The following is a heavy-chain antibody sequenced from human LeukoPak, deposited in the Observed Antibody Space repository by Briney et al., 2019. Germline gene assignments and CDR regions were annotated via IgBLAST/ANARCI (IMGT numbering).Heavy chain of an antibody. D-gene: IGHD3-16*01. J-gene: IGHJ1*01. Sequence: GGSLRLSCAASGFTFSSYGMSWVRQAPGKGLEWVSGISGSGGSTSYADSMKGRFTISRDNSKNTLYLQMNSLRAGDTAVYYCAKYEYDLGEYFQHWGQGTLVTVSS. V-gene: IGHV3-23*01. CDR1: GFTFSSYG. CDR3: AKYEYDLGEYFQH. CDR2: ISGSGGST.